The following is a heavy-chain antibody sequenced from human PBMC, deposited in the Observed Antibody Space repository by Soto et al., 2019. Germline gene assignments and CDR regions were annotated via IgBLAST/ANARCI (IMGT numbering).Heavy chain of an antibody. D-gene: IGHD1-7*01. V-gene: IGHV3-30*18. Sequence: QVQLMESGGGVVQPGRSLRLSCAASGFTFSSYGMHWVRQAPGKGLEWVAVISYDGSNKYYADSVKGRFTISRDNSKNTLYLQMNSLRAEDTAVYYCAKGLELLEWFDPWGQGTLVTVSS. CDR2: ISYDGSNK. J-gene: IGHJ5*02. CDR3: AKGLELLEWFDP. CDR1: GFTFSSYG.